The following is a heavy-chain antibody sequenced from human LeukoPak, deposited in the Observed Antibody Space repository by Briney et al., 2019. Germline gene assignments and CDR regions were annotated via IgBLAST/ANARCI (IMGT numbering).Heavy chain of an antibody. CDR3: AVQPALRYPIDY. J-gene: IGHJ4*02. D-gene: IGHD3-16*02. Sequence: GGSLRLSCAASGFTFSSYAMSWVRQAPGKGLEWVSAISGGGGSTYYADSVKGRFTISRDNSKNTLYLQMNSLRAEDTAVYYCAVQPALRYPIDYWGQGTLVTVSS. V-gene: IGHV3-23*01. CDR2: ISGGGGST. CDR1: GFTFSSYA.